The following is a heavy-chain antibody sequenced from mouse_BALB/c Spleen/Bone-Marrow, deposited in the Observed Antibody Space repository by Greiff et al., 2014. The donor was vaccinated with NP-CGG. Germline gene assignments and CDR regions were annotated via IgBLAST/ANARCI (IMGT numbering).Heavy chain of an antibody. J-gene: IGHJ1*01. CDR2: IDPANGNT. CDR3: ANYRYGWYFDV. CDR1: GFNIKDTY. V-gene: IGHV14-3*02. D-gene: IGHD2-14*01. Sequence: VQLKESGAELVKPGASVKLSCTASGFNIKDTYMHWVKQRPEQGLEWIGRIDPANGNTKYDPKFQGKATITADTSSNTAYLQLSSLTSEDTAAYYCANYRYGWYFDVWGAGTTVTVSS.